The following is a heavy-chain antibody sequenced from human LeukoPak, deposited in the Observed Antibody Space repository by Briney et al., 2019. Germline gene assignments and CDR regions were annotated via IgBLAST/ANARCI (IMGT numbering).Heavy chain of an antibody. CDR3: ARMYHAFDF. J-gene: IGHJ3*01. D-gene: IGHD2-2*01. V-gene: IGHV3-21*01. CDR2: ISGSTTFI. Sequence: GGSLRLSCAASGFTFSSYTMNWVRQAPGKGLEWVSSISGSTTFIYYADSVKGRFTISRDTAKNSLCLQMNSLRAEDTAVYYCARMYHAFDFWGQGTMVTVSS. CDR1: GFTFSSYT.